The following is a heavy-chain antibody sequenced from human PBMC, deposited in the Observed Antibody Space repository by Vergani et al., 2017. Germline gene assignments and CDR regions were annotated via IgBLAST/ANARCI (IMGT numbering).Heavy chain of an antibody. CDR1: GFTFSDYY. J-gene: IGHJ4*02. CDR2: ISSSGSTI. V-gene: IGHV3-11*04. D-gene: IGHD3-22*01. CDR3: ARVRRYYESSGYYYEGRVFFDY. Sequence: VQLVESGGGLVKPGGSLRLSCAASGFTFSDYYMSWIRQAPGKGLEWVSYISSSGSTIYYADSVKGRFTISRDNAKNSLYLQMNSLRAEDTAVYYCARVRRYYESSGYYYEGRVFFDYWGQGTLVTVSS.